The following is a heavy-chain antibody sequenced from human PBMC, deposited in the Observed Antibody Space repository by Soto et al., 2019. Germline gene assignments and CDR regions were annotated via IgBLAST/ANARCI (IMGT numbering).Heavy chain of an antibody. D-gene: IGHD1-7*01. CDR1: GGSFSGYY. Sequence: SETLSLTCAVYGGSFSGYYWSWIRQPPGKGLVWIGEINHSGSTNYNPSLKSRVTISVDTSKNQFSLKLSSVTAADTAVYYCASASYNWNYVYWGQGTLVTVSS. V-gene: IGHV4-34*01. CDR2: INHSGST. CDR3: ASASYNWNYVY. J-gene: IGHJ4*02.